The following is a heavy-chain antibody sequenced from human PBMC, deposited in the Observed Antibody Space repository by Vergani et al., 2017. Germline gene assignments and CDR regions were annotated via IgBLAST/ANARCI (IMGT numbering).Heavy chain of an antibody. D-gene: IGHD3-10*01. Sequence: QVQLPQWGAGLLKPSETLSLTCAVYGGSFSGYYWSWIRQPPGKGLEWIGEINHSGSTNYNPSLKSRVTISVDTSKNQFSLKLSSVTAADTAVYYCARANYGSGSYSGYNWFDPWGQGTLVTVSS. CDR1: GGSFSGYY. CDR3: ARANYGSGSYSGYNWFDP. J-gene: IGHJ5*02. V-gene: IGHV4-34*01. CDR2: INHSGST.